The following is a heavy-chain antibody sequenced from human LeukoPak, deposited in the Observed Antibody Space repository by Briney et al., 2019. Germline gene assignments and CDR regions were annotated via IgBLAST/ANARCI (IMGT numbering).Heavy chain of an antibody. CDR1: GGTFSSYA. J-gene: IGHJ3*02. D-gene: IGHD2-2*02. V-gene: IGHV1-69*05. Sequence: ASVKVSCKASGGTFSSYAISWVRQAPGQGLEWMGGIIPIFGTANYAQKFQGRVTITTDESTSTAYMELSSLRSEDTAVYYCARDSCSSTSCYTDDAFDIWGQGTMVTVSS. CDR3: ARDSCSSTSCYTDDAFDI. CDR2: IIPIFGTA.